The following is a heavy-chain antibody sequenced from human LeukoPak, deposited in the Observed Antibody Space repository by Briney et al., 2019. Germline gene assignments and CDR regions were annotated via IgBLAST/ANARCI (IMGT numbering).Heavy chain of an antibody. Sequence: SVKVSCKASGGTFSSYAISWVRQAPGQGLXXXXXXXPIFGTANYAQKFQGRVTITADESTSTAYMELSSLRSEDTAVYYCAADSIRYFDFDYYGMDVWGKGTTVTVSS. J-gene: IGHJ6*04. CDR2: XXPIFGTA. V-gene: IGHV1-69*01. CDR3: AADSIRYFDFDYYGMDV. D-gene: IGHD3-9*01. CDR1: GGTFSSYA.